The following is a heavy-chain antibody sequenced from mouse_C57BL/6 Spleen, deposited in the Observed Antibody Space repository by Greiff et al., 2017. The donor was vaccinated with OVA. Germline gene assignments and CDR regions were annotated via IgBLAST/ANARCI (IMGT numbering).Heavy chain of an antibody. Sequence: EVQGVESGGGLVQPGGSMKLSCVASGFTFSNYWMNWVRQSPEKGLEWVAQIRLKSDNYATHYAESVKGRFTISRDDSKSSVYLQMNNVRAEDTGIYYCEFYGSSYGYAMDYWGQGTSVTVSS. CDR3: EFYGSSYGYAMDY. CDR1: GFTFSNYW. CDR2: IRLKSDNYAT. V-gene: IGHV6-3*01. J-gene: IGHJ4*01. D-gene: IGHD1-1*01.